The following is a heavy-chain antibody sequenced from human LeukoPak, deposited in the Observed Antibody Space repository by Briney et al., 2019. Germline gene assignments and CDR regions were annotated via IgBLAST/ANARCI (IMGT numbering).Heavy chain of an antibody. V-gene: IGHV3-23*01. CDR3: AKADPFYSGSYRGAFDI. J-gene: IGHJ3*02. D-gene: IGHD1-26*01. CDR1: GFTFDIYA. Sequence: GGSLRLSCAASGFTFDIYAMSWVRQAPGKGLEWVSGISGSGGSTYYADSVKGQFTISRDNSKNTLYLQMNSLRGDDTAVYYCAKADPFYSGSYRGAFDIWGQGTMVTVSS. CDR2: ISGSGGST.